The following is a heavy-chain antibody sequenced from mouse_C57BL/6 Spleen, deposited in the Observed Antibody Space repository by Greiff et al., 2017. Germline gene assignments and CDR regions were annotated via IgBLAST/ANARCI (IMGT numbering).Heavy chain of an antibody. Sequence: EVQLQQSGPGMVKPSQSLSLTCTVTGYSITSGYDWHWIRHFPGNKLEWMGYISYSGSTNYNPSLKSRISITHDTSKNHFFLKLNSVTTEDTATYYCARDRGSSYWYFDVWGTGTTVTVSS. J-gene: IGHJ1*03. V-gene: IGHV3-1*01. CDR3: ARDRGSSYWYFDV. CDR2: ISYSGST. CDR1: GYSITSGYD. D-gene: IGHD1-1*01.